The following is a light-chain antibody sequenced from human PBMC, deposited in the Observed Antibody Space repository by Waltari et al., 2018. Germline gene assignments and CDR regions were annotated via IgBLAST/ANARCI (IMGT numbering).Light chain of an antibody. CDR2: DDK. CDR3: RWWHVSPDYPSVV. J-gene: IGLJ2*01. CDR1: NIGSKS. Sequence: SYVLTQPPSVSVAPGETASIPCGGDNIGSKSVHWYQQKPGQAPLQVMSDDKDRLSGISERFSGSNSGNTATLTITRVEAGYDADYYSRWWHVSPDYPSVVFGGEIKLTVL. V-gene: IGLV3-21*04.